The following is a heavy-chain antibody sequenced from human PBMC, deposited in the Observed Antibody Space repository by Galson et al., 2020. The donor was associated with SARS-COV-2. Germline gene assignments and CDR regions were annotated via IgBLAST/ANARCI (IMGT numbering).Heavy chain of an antibody. CDR1: GGSISSSSYY. CDR2: IYYSGST. Sequence: SETLSLTCTVSGGSISSSSYYWGWIRQPPGKGLEWIGSIYYSGSTYYNPSLKSRVTISVDTSKNQFSLKLSSVTAADTAVYYCARDSPHPDFWSGYYTGISIWGQGTMVTVSS. J-gene: IGHJ3*02. D-gene: IGHD3-3*01. CDR3: ARDSPHPDFWSGYYTGISI. V-gene: IGHV4-39*07.